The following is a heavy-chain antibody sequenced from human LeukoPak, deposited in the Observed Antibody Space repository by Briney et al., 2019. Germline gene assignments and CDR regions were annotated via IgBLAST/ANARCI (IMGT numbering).Heavy chain of an antibody. D-gene: IGHD3-22*01. CDR2: ISGSGGST. J-gene: IGHJ4*02. CDR3: AKDRTGLLDQYYYDSSGYYSH. Sequence: GGSLRLSCAASGFTFSSYAMSWVRQAPGKGLEWVSAISGSGGSTYYADSVKGRFTISRDNSKNTLYLQMNSLRAEDTAVYYCAKDRTGLLDQYYYDSSGYYSHWGQGTLVTVSS. V-gene: IGHV3-23*01. CDR1: GFTFSSYA.